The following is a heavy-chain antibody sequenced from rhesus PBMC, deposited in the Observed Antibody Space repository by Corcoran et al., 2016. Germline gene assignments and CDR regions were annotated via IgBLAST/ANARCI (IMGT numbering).Heavy chain of an antibody. V-gene: IGHV1-156*01. D-gene: IGHD2-39*01. J-gene: IGHJ6*01. CDR3: ARALVGTWGLDS. CDR2: VDRVYGER. CDR1: GYTFTELS. Sequence: EVQLVQSGAEVKKPGASVKVSCKVSGYTFTELSMPWVRPAPGKGLAWVGGVDRVYGERIQAEKFQGRGTMTEDKSTDTAYMELSSLRSEDTAVYYCARALVGTWGLDSWGQGVVVTVSS.